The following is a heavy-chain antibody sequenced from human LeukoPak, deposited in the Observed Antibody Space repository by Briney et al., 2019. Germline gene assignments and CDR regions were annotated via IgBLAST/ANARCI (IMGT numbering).Heavy chain of an antibody. CDR2: FSATDGGT. D-gene: IGHD3-3*01. Sequence: GGSLRLSCAASGFTFSSYAMTWVRLAPGRGLEWVSAFSATDGGTQYADSVWGRFTISRDNSKNTLYLQMNSLKTEDTAVYYCTRDYDFRSGLGSTGYYYMDVWGKGTTVTVSS. CDR1: GFTFSSYA. V-gene: IGHV3-23*01. J-gene: IGHJ6*03. CDR3: TRDYDFRSGLGSTGYYYMDV.